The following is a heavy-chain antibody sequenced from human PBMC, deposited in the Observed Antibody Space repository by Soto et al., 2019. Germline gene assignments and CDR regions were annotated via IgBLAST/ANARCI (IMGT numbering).Heavy chain of an antibody. V-gene: IGHV3-48*02. J-gene: IGHJ4*02. CDR2: ISSTSSTI. CDR1: GFTFSTYR. Sequence: EVPLVESGGGWVQPGGSLRLSCAASGFTFSTYRMNWVRQAPGKGLEWLSYISSTSSTIYYADSVKGRFTISRDNAKNSLYLQMNSLRDEDTAVYYCARVGATEYWGQGTLVSVSS. CDR3: ARVGATEY. D-gene: IGHD1-26*01.